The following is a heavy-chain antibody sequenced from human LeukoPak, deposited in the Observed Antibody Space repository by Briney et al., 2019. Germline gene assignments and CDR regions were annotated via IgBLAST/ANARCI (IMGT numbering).Heavy chain of an antibody. Sequence: ASVKVSCKASGYTFTGYYMHWVRQAPGPGLEWMGLINPNSGGTNYAKTFQGRVTMTRDTSISTAYMELSRLRSDDAAVYYCADIAAAGSDAFDIWGQGTMVTVSS. CDR1: GYTFTGYY. J-gene: IGHJ3*02. V-gene: IGHV1-2*02. D-gene: IGHD6-13*01. CDR3: ADIAAAGSDAFDI. CDR2: INPNSGGT.